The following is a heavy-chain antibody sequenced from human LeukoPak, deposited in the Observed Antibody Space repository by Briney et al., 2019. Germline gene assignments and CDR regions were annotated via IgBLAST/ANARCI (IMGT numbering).Heavy chain of an antibody. Sequence: GGSLRLSCAASGFTFSNFGMHWVRQAPGKGLEWVAVISYDGSNKYYAVSVKGRFTISRDNSKNTLYLQMNSLRAEDTAVYYCANTDAGDKYCSGGSCYSRVRGRVIDYWGQGTLVTVSS. CDR3: ANTDAGDKYCSGGSCYSRVRGRVIDY. V-gene: IGHV3-30*18. D-gene: IGHD2-15*01. CDR2: ISYDGSNK. CDR1: GFTFSNFG. J-gene: IGHJ4*02.